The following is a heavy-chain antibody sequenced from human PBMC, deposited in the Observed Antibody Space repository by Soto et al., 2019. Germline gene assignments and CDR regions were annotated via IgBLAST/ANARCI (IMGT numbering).Heavy chain of an antibody. Sequence: GGSLRLSCAASGFTFSSYGMHWVRQAPGKGLEWVAVISYDGSNKYYADSVKGRFTISRDNSKNTLYLQMNSLRAEDTAVYYCAKPWHSWEWLIETPTNYYYYGMDVWGQGTTVTVSS. CDR2: ISYDGSNK. V-gene: IGHV3-30*18. D-gene: IGHD3-3*01. J-gene: IGHJ6*02. CDR3: AKPWHSWEWLIETPTNYYYYGMDV. CDR1: GFTFSSYG.